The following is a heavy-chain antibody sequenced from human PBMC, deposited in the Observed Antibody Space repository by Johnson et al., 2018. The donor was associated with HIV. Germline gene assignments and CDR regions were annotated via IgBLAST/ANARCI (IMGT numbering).Heavy chain of an antibody. J-gene: IGHJ3*02. D-gene: IGHD3-22*01. CDR3: ARDLYDSSVGAFDI. CDR2: IGSAGET. Sequence: VQLVESGGGLVQPGGSLRLSCAPSGFSVSSHDMHWVRQVRGKGLEWVAGIGSAGETYYPGSVQGRFPISRENAHNSLYLQMGSLRAEDMAVYYCARDLYDSSVGAFDIWGQGTMVTVSS. CDR1: GFSVSSHD. V-gene: IGHV3-13*01.